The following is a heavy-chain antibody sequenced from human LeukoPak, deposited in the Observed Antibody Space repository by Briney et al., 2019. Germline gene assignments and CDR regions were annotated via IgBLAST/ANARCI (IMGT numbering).Heavy chain of an antibody. CDR3: ARDPGGVGYYYDSSGYLNLDY. CDR2: INPNSGGT. D-gene: IGHD3-22*01. J-gene: IGHJ4*02. CDR1: GHTFTGYY. V-gene: IGHV1-2*02. Sequence: ASVKVSCKASGHTFTGYYMHWVRQAPGQGLEWMGWINPNSGGTNYAQKFQGRVTMTRDTSISTAYMELSRLRSDDTAVYYCARDPGGVGYYYDSSGYLNLDYWGQGTLVTVSS.